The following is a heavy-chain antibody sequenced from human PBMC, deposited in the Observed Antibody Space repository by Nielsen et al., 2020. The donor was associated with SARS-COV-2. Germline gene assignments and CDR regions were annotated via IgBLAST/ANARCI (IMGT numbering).Heavy chain of an antibody. CDR2: IWYDGSNK. Sequence: GGSLRLSCAASAFTFSSYGMHWVRQAPGKGLEWVAVIWYDGSNKYYADSVKGRFTISRDNSKNTLYLQMNSLRAEDTAVYYCARDLPVALDGMDVWGQGTTVTVSS. V-gene: IGHV3-33*01. D-gene: IGHD5-12*01. CDR3: ARDLPVALDGMDV. CDR1: AFTFSSYG. J-gene: IGHJ6*02.